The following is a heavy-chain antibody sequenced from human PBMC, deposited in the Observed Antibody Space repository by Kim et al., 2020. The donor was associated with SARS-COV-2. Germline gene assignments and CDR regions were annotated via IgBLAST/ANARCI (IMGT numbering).Heavy chain of an antibody. CDR1: GGSFSGYY. D-gene: IGHD3-10*01. V-gene: IGHV4-34*01. Sequence: SETLSLTCAVYGGSFSGYYWSWIRQPPGKGLEWIGEINHSGSTNYNPSLKSRVTISVDTSKNQFSLKLSSVTAADTAVYYCARGRVTMVRGVIRTSLHY. CDR3: ARGRVTMVRGVIRTSLHY. J-gene: IGHJ6*01. CDR2: INHSGST.